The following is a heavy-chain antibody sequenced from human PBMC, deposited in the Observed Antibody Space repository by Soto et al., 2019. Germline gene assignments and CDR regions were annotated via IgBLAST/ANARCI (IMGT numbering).Heavy chain of an antibody. Sequence: QITLKESGPTLVKPTQTPTLTCIFSGFSLSSSGVGVGWIRQPPGQSLEWLGLIYWNDDKRYSPSVKSRLTITKDTSKNQVVLTMINMDPVDTATYLCARWTLGGSYWYFDNWGPGTLVTVSA. CDR3: ARWTLGGSYWYFDN. J-gene: IGHJ4*02. CDR2: IYWNDDK. D-gene: IGHD1-26*01. CDR1: GFSLSSSGVG. V-gene: IGHV2-5*01.